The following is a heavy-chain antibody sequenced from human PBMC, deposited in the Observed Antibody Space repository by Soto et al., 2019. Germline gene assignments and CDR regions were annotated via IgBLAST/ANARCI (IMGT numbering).Heavy chain of an antibody. CDR2: IYHTEST. CDR3: ATYDFGTFDY. Sequence: SETLSLTCAGSGDSISSSCWWSWVRQPPGKGREWIGEIYHTESTVYNPSLKNRATISVDKPKNQFSLNLASVTAAATAVYYCATYDFGTFDYWGRGILVTVSS. V-gene: IGHV4-4*02. CDR1: GDSISSSCW. J-gene: IGHJ4*02. D-gene: IGHD4-17*01.